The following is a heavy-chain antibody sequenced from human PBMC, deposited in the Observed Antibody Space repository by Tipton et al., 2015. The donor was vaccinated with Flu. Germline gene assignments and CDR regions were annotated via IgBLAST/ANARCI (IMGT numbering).Heavy chain of an antibody. J-gene: IGHJ4*02. V-gene: IGHV3-48*03. D-gene: IGHD7-27*01. CDR3: ATLTGDDY. Sequence: GSLRLSCAASGFTFSSYEMNWVRQAPGKGLEWLSYISSSGNTKSYADSVRGRFTISRDNTKKSLYLQLDSLRAEDTAIYYCATLTGDDYWGQGIMVTVSS. CDR2: ISSSGNTK. CDR1: GFTFSSYE.